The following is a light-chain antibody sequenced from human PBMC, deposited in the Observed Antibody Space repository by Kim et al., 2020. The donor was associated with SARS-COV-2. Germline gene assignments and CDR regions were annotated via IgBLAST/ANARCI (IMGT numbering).Light chain of an antibody. J-gene: IGLJ2*01. CDR1: NIGSKS. CDR3: QVWDSSSDHVV. Sequence: PGKTARITCGGNNIGSKSVHWYQQKPGQAPVLVIYYDSDRPSGIPERFSGSNSGNTATLTISRVEAGDEADYYCQVWDSSSDHVVFGGGTQLTVL. CDR2: YDS. V-gene: IGLV3-21*04.